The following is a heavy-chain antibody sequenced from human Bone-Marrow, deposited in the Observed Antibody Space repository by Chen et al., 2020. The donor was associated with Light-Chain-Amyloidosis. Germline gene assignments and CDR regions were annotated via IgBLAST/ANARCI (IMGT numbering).Heavy chain of an antibody. CDR1: GDSLTDLA. Sequence: QVQLVQSGAEVKRPGAPVKVSCKVSGDSLTDLAIHWVRQAPGKGLEWVGGFDPEDEEMMYGQKFQGRVIMIEDTSTETAYMELTSLTSEDTAIYYCATDVDVGDYYETGFNYWGQGTLVTVSS. J-gene: IGHJ4*02. D-gene: IGHD3-22*01. CDR2: FDPEDEEM. CDR3: ATDVDVGDYYETGFNY. V-gene: IGHV1-24*01.